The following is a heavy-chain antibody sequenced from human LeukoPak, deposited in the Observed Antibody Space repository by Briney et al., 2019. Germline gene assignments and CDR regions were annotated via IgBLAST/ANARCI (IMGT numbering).Heavy chain of an antibody. J-gene: IGHJ6*02. CDR1: GFTFSSYW. CDR3: ARDQGSGSGYYGMDV. V-gene: IGHV3-74*01. D-gene: IGHD5-12*01. Sequence: GGSLRLSCAASGFTFSSYWMHWVRQAPGKGLVWVSRINSDGSSTSYADSVKGRFTISRDNAKNTLYLQMNSLRAEDTAVYYCARDQGSGSGYYGMDVWGQGTTVTVSS. CDR2: INSDGSST.